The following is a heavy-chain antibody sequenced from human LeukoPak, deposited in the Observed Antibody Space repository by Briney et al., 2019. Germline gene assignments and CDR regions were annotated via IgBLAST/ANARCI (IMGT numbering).Heavy chain of an antibody. J-gene: IGHJ6*02. Sequence: ASVKVSCKASGYTFTSYGISWVRQAPGQGLEWMGWISAYNGNTNYAQKLQGRVTMTTDTSASTAYMELSSLRSEDTAVYYCARMRDSSFPTPHQDYGMDVWGQGTTVTVSS. D-gene: IGHD3-22*01. CDR1: GYTFTSYG. CDR3: ARMRDSSFPTPHQDYGMDV. V-gene: IGHV1-18*01. CDR2: ISAYNGNT.